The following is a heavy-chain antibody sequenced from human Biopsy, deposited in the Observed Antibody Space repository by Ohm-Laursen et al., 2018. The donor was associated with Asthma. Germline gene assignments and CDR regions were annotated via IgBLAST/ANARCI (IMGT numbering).Heavy chain of an antibody. CDR2: ISGGGGT. CDR1: GFTFSNYA. D-gene: IGHD6-19*01. V-gene: IGHV3-23*01. Sequence: SLRLSCTTSGFTFSNYAMTWVRQAPGKGLEWASAISGGGGTKYADSVKGRFTISRDNSKNTLSLQMSSLRAEDTALYYCAKDLSKAVGGSNDYYYGMDVWGQGTTVTV. CDR3: AKDLSKAVGGSNDYYYGMDV. J-gene: IGHJ6*02.